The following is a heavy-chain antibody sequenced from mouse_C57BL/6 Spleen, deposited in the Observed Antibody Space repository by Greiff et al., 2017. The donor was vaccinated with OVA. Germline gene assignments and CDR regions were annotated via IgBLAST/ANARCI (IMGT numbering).Heavy chain of an antibody. CDR1: GYTFTSYG. D-gene: IGHD2-3*01. J-gene: IGHJ1*03. Sequence: VKLVESGAELARPGASVKLSCKASGYTFTSYGISWVKQRTGQGLEWIGEIYPRSGNTYYNEKFKGKATLTADKSSSTAYMELRSLTSEDSAVYFCARWDGGYSWYFDVWGTGTTVTVSS. V-gene: IGHV1-81*01. CDR2: IYPRSGNT. CDR3: ARWDGGYSWYFDV.